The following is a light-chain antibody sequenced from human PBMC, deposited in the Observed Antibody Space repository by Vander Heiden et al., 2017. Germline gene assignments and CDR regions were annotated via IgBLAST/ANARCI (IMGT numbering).Light chain of an antibody. CDR1: QDVSSTY. CDR2: CAS. J-gene: IGKJ1*01. Sequence: IVLTHSPGTLSLSPGERATLSCRTSQDVSSTYLAWYQQKPGQPPRLLIYCASSRATGIPDRFSGSGSGTDFTLTITTLEPEDFAVYYCHQYGTSPRTFGQGTKVEIK. CDR3: HQYGTSPRT. V-gene: IGKV3-20*01.